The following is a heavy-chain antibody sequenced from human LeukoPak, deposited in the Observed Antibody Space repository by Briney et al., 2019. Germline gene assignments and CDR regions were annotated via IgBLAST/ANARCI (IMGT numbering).Heavy chain of an antibody. J-gene: IGHJ6*03. CDR3: ARDKNGANYMDV. CDR2: ISSSSSYI. V-gene: IGHV3-21*01. CDR1: GFTFSSYS. D-gene: IGHD2-8*01. Sequence: GGSLRLSCAASGFTFSSYSMNWVRQAPGKGLGWVSSISSSSSYIYYADSVKGRFTISRDNAKNSLYLQMNSLRAEDTAVYYCARDKNGANYMDVWGKGTTVTVSS.